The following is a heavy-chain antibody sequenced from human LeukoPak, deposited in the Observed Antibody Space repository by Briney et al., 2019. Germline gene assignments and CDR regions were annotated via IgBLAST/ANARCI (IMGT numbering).Heavy chain of an antibody. Sequence: TGGSLRLSCAASGFTFSSYAMSWVRLAPGKGLEWVSAISGSGGSTYYADSVKGRFTISRDNSKNTLYLQMNSLRAEDTAVYYCAKDYGYCSGGSCYTAFDYWGQGTLVTVSS. V-gene: IGHV3-23*01. CDR2: ISGSGGST. D-gene: IGHD2-15*01. J-gene: IGHJ4*02. CDR3: AKDYGYCSGGSCYTAFDY. CDR1: GFTFSSYA.